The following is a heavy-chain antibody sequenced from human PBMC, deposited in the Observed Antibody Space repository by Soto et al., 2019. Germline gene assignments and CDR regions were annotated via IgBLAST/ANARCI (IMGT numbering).Heavy chain of an antibody. D-gene: IGHD3-3*01. CDR1: GGSFSGYY. V-gene: IGHV4-34*01. CDR2: INHSGST. Sequence: SETLSLTCAVYGGSFSGYYWSWIRQPPGKGLEWIGEINHSGSTNYNPSLKSRVTISVDTSKNQFSLKLSSVTAADTAVYYCARGPPYYDFWSGYYKGYYYGMGVWGQGTTVTVSS. J-gene: IGHJ6*02. CDR3: ARGPPYYDFWSGYYKGYYYGMGV.